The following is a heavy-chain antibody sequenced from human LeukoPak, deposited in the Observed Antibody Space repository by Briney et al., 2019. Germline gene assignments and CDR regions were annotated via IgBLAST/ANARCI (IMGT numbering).Heavy chain of an antibody. CDR2: ISYDGSNK. CDR1: GFTFSSYA. Sequence: GGSLRLSCAASGFTFSSYAMHWVRQAPGKGLEWVAVISYDGSNKYYADSVKGRFTISRDNSKNTLYLQMNSLRAEDTAVYYCARDREYCSSTSCSYYYYYMDVWGKGTTVTVSS. J-gene: IGHJ6*03. V-gene: IGHV3-30-3*01. CDR3: ARDREYCSSTSCSYYYYYMDV. D-gene: IGHD2-2*01.